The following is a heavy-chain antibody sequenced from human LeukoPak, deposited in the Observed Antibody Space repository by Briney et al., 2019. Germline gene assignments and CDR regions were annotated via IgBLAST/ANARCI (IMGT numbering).Heavy chain of an antibody. J-gene: IGHJ4*02. D-gene: IGHD3-22*01. CDR3: ARESATYSSGYSISQPIDY. CDR2: INWNGGST. Sequence: PGGSLRLSCAASGFTFDDYGMSWVRQAPGKGLEWVSGINWNGGSTGYADSVKGRFTISRDNAKNSLYLQMNSLRAEDTALYYCARESATYSSGYSISQPIDYWGQGTLVTVSS. CDR1: GFTFDDYG. V-gene: IGHV3-20*04.